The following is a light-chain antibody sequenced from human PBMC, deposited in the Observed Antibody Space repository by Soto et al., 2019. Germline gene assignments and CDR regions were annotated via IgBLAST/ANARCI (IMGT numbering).Light chain of an antibody. CDR2: WAS. CDR3: QKDYSSPPT. V-gene: IGKV4-1*01. Sequence: DIVMTQSPDSLVVSLGERATINCKSSQSVLYSSNNKNFLAWYQQKPGQPPKLLIYWASTRESGVPDRFSGSGSGTDFTLAISRLQAEDVAVDYCQKDYSSPPTFGQGTKVEI. CDR1: QSVLYSSNNKNF. J-gene: IGKJ1*01.